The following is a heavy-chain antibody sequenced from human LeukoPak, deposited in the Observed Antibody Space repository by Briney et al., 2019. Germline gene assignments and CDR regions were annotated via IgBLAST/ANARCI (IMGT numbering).Heavy chain of an antibody. V-gene: IGHV4-39*01. Sequence: VKPSETLSLTCTVSGVSISSSGYYWGWLRQPPGKGLEWIASIYYSVSTYYNPSLKSRVTISVDTSKNQLSLKLSSLTAADTAVYYCAGGIVVVPAAIDPYDAFDIWGQGTMVTVSS. CDR3: AGGIVVVPAAIDPYDAFDI. J-gene: IGHJ3*02. CDR2: IYYSVST. D-gene: IGHD2-2*02. CDR1: GVSISSSGYY.